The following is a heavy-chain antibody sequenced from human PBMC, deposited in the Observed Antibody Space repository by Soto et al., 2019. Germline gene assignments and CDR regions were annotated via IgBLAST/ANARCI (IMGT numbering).Heavy chain of an antibody. Sequence: QVQLVHSGAEVKKPGSSVKVSCKASGGTFSSYTISWVRQAPGQGLEWMGRIIPILGIANYAQKFQGRVTITADKSTSTAYMQLSSLKSEATAVYYCASCPGGRYFDCPIDYWGQGTLVTVSS. CDR3: ASCPGGRYFDCPIDY. V-gene: IGHV1-69*02. J-gene: IGHJ4*02. D-gene: IGHD3-9*01. CDR1: GGTFSSYT. CDR2: IIPILGIA.